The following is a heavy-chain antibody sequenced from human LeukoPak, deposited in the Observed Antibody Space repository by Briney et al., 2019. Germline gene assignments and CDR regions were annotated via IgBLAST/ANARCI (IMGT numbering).Heavy chain of an antibody. D-gene: IGHD2-15*01. Sequence: SVTVSCKASGFTFTSSAMQWVRQARGQRLEWIGWIVVGSGNTNYAQKFQERVTITRDMSTSTAYMELSSLRSEDTAVYYCAADPICSGGSCYSGLSWGQGTLVTVSS. J-gene: IGHJ5*02. CDR2: IVVGSGNT. V-gene: IGHV1-58*02. CDR3: AADPICSGGSCYSGLS. CDR1: GFTFTSSA.